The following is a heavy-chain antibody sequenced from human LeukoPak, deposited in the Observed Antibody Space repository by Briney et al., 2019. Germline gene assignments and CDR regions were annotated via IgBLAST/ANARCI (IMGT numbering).Heavy chain of an antibody. CDR1: GYTFTSYG. Sequence: ASVKVSCKASGYTFTSYGISWVRQAPGQGLEWMGWISAYNGNTNYAQKLQGRVTMTTDTSTSTAYMELSSLRSEDTAVYYCARGSPGMFDREDYYYYGMDVWGQGTTVTVSS. CDR3: ARGSPGMFDREDYYYYGMDV. D-gene: IGHD3-10*02. J-gene: IGHJ6*02. V-gene: IGHV1-18*01. CDR2: ISAYNGNT.